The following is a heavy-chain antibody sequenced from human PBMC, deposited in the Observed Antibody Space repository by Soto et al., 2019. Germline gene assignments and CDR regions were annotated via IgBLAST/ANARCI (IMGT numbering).Heavy chain of an antibody. Sequence: GWSLRLSCAASGFRFSDYSMNWVRQAPGRGLEWVSYISSSSFTIHYADSVEGRFAISRDNAKNSLYLQMISLRAEDTAVYYCARDYSYFWSGDFDYWGQGGLVTVCS. V-gene: IGHV3-48*01. D-gene: IGHD3-3*01. J-gene: IGHJ4*02. CDR3: ARDYSYFWSGDFDY. CDR1: GFRFSDYS. CDR2: ISSSSFTI.